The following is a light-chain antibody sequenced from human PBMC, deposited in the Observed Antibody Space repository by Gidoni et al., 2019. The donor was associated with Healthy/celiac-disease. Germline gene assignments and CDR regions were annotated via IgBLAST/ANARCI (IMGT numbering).Light chain of an antibody. J-gene: IGKJ2*01. V-gene: IGKV3-20*01. CDR2: GAS. Sequence: EIVLTQSPGTLSLSPGERATLSCRASQSVSSSYLTWYQQKPGQAPRLLIYGASSRATGNPDRFSGSGSGTDFTLTISRLEPEDFAVYYCQQYGSSQYTFXQXTKLEIK. CDR1: QSVSSSY. CDR3: QQYGSSQYT.